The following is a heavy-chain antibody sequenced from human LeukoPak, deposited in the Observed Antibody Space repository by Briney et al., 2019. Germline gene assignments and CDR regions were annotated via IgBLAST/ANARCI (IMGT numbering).Heavy chain of an antibody. J-gene: IGHJ6*03. D-gene: IGHD3-10*01. CDR1: GFTFGDYA. CDR3: TRVHYGSGSFFLYYYYYYMDV. V-gene: IGHV3-49*04. CDR2: IRSKAYGGTT. Sequence: GGSLRLSCTASGFTFGDYAMSWVRQAPGKGLEWVGFIRSKAYGGTTEYAASVKGRFTISRDDSKSIAYLQMNSLKTEDTAVYYCTRVHYGSGSFFLYYYYYYMDVWGKGTTVTISS.